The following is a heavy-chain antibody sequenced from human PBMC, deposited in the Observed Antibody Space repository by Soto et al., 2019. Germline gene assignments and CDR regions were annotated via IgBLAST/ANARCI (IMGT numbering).Heavy chain of an antibody. CDR1: GGSISSGGYY. D-gene: IGHD3-22*01. Sequence: QVQLQESGPGLVKPSQTLSLTCTVSGGSISSGGYYWSWIRQHPGKGLEWIGYIYYSGSTYYNPSLKSRVTISVDTSKNQFSLKLSSVTAADTAVYYCARGGKGKGYYYDSMEVGYWGQGTLVTVSS. CDR3: ARGGKGKGYYYDSMEVGY. V-gene: IGHV4-31*03. CDR2: IYYSGST. J-gene: IGHJ4*02.